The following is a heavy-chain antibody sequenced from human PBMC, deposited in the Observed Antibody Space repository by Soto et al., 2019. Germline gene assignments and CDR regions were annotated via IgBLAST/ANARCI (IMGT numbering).Heavy chain of an antibody. CDR3: ARHEGWTGPDQ. J-gene: IGHJ5*02. Sequence: SETLCLTCAVSGASICSGGWWSWVRQPPGKGLEWIAEIFHDGNTNYSPSLKSRVTISVDKSQNQFSLNVYSVTAADTTVYYCARHEGWTGPDQWGQGTLVTVSS. V-gene: IGHV4-4*02. CDR2: IFHDGNT. CDR1: GASICSGGW. D-gene: IGHD2-8*02.